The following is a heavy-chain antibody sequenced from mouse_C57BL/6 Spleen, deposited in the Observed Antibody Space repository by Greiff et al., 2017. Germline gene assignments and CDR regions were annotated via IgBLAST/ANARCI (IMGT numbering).Heavy chain of an antibody. CDR1: GYTFTSYW. D-gene: IGHD1-1*01. V-gene: IGHV1-50*01. CDR3: ARREGYYYGSSLWFAY. CDR2: IDPSDSYT. Sequence: VQLQQPGAELVKPGASVKLSCKASGYTFTSYWMQWVKQRPGQGLEWIGEIDPSDSYTNYNQKFKGKATLTVDTSSSTAYMQLSSLTSEDSAVYYCARREGYYYGSSLWFAYWGQGTLVTVSA. J-gene: IGHJ3*01.